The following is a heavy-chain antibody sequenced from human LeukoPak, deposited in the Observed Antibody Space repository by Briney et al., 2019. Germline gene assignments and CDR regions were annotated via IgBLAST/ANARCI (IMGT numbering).Heavy chain of an antibody. CDR3: ARGYSSGWQKGYYFDY. Sequence: PSETLSLTCAVYGGSFSGYYWSWIRQPPGKGLEWIGEINHSGSTNYNPSLKSRVTISVDTSKNQFSLKLSSVTAADTAVYYCARGYSSGWQKGYYFDYWGQGTLVTVSS. J-gene: IGHJ4*02. CDR1: GGSFSGYY. CDR2: INHSGST. D-gene: IGHD6-19*01. V-gene: IGHV4-34*01.